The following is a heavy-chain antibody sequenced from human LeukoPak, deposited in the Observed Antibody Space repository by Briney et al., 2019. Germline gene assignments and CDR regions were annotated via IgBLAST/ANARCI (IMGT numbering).Heavy chain of an antibody. D-gene: IGHD2-2*01. CDR2: IRYDGSNK. CDR1: GFTFSSYG. CDR3: AKDLDCSSTSCPPDAFDI. Sequence: GGSLRLSCAASGFTFSSYGMHWVRQAPGKGLEWVAFIRYDGSNKYYADSVKGRFTISRDNSKNTLYLQMNSLRAEDTAVYYCAKDLDCSSTSCPPDAFDIWGQGTMVTVSS. J-gene: IGHJ3*02. V-gene: IGHV3-30*02.